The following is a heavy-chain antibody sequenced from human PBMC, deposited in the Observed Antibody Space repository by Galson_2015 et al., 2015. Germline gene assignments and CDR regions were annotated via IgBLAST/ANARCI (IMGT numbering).Heavy chain of an antibody. J-gene: IGHJ4*02. D-gene: IGHD5-18*01. Sequence: SLRLSCAASGFTVSNTYMSWVRQAPGKGLEWVSVIYSGGTTYFADSVKGRFTISRDNSKNTLYLQMNSLRAEDTAVYYCARVFRDTTMATHYFDYWGQGTPVTVSS. CDR2: IYSGGTT. CDR1: GFTVSNTY. CDR3: ARVFRDTTMATHYFDY. V-gene: IGHV3-53*01.